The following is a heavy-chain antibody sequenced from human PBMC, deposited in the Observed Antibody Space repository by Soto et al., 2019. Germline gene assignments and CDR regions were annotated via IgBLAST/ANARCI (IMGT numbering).Heavy chain of an antibody. CDR2: LYYSGRT. V-gene: IGHV4-59*01. CDR3: ARVYDFWSGSNWFDP. Sequence: TETLYLTCTVSGGPISSDYWSWIRQPPGKGLEWIAYLYYSGRTQYNPSLKSRLTMSVDTSKNQFSLKLKSVTAADTAVYFCARVYDFWSGSNWFDPWGQGTLVTVSS. D-gene: IGHD3-3*01. CDR1: GGPISSDY. J-gene: IGHJ5*02.